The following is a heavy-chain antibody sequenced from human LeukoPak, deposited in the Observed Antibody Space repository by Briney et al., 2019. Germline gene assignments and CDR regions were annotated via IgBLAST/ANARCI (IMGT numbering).Heavy chain of an antibody. V-gene: IGHV1-2*02. CDR3: VREYSSGGGYSVGFDS. CDR2: IYTNSGDT. J-gene: IGHJ4*02. CDR1: GDTFAAYY. Sequence: GDSVKLSCKASGDTFAAYYMHWVRQAPGQGPEWMGWIYTNSGDTKSAQKVEGRVTMTRDTSISTTYMELSGLRSDDTALYYCVREYSSGGGYSVGFDSWGQGTLVTVSS. D-gene: IGHD2-15*01.